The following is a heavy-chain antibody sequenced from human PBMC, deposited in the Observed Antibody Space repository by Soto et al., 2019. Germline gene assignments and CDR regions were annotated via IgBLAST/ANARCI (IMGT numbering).Heavy chain of an antibody. J-gene: IGHJ4*02. CDR3: AKSTYSLAAAGIEC. CDR2: IGSSGSRT. CDR1: GFIFSDYA. Sequence: GGSLRLSCAASGFIFSDYAMNWARQAPGKGLEWVSGIGSSGSRTYYADSVKGRFTISRDNSKNTLYLQMNSLRAEDTAVYYCAKSTYSLAAAGIECWGQGTLVTVSS. V-gene: IGHV3-23*01. D-gene: IGHD6-13*01.